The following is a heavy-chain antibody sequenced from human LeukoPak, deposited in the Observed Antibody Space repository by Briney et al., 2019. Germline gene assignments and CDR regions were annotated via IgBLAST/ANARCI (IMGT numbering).Heavy chain of an antibody. CDR1: GGSISSYY. V-gene: IGHV4-59*01. D-gene: IGHD3-22*01. Sequence: SETLSLTCTVSGGSISSYYWSWIRQPPGKGLEWIGYIYYSGSTNYNPSLKSRVTISVDTSKNQFSLKLSSVTAADTAVYYCASGADSSGYAHFDYWGQETLVTVPS. CDR3: ASGADSSGYAHFDY. CDR2: IYYSGST. J-gene: IGHJ4*02.